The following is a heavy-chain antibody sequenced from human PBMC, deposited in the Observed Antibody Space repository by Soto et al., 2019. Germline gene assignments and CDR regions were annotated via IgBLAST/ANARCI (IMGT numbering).Heavy chain of an antibody. J-gene: IGHJ3*02. Sequence: ASVKVSCKASGYTFTSYAMHWVRQAPGQRLEWMGWINAGNGNTKYSQKFQGRVTISKDTSKNQVVLTMTNMDPVDTATYYCARILSPVDSAFDIWGQGTMVTVSS. V-gene: IGHV1-3*01. CDR3: ARILSPVDSAFDI. D-gene: IGHD2-15*01. CDR1: GYTFTSYA. CDR2: INAGNGNT.